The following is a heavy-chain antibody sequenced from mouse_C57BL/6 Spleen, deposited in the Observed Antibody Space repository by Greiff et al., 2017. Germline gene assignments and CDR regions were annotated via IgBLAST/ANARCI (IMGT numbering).Heavy chain of an antibody. J-gene: IGHJ1*03. CDR2: ISSGSSTI. Sequence: EVQGVESGGGLVKPGGSLKLSCAASGFTFSDYGMHWVRQAPEKGLEWVAYISSGSSTIYYADTVKGRFTISRDNAKNTLFLQMTSLRSEDTAMYYCARYYDWYFDVWGTGTTVTVSS. CDR3: ARYYDWYFDV. D-gene: IGHD1-1*01. CDR1: GFTFSDYG. V-gene: IGHV5-17*01.